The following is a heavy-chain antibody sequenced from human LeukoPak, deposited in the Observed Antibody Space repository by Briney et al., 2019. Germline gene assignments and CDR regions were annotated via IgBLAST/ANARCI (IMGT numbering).Heavy chain of an antibody. CDR1: GGTFSSYA. D-gene: IGHD4-17*01. Sequence: GASVKVSCKASGGTFSSYAISWVRQAPGQGLEWMGWISAYNGNTNYAQKLQGRVTMTTDTSTSTAYMELSSLRSEDTAVYYCAREVPTSKKTVTTDYWGQGTLVTVSS. CDR2: ISAYNGNT. CDR3: AREVPTSKKTVTTDY. V-gene: IGHV1-18*01. J-gene: IGHJ4*02.